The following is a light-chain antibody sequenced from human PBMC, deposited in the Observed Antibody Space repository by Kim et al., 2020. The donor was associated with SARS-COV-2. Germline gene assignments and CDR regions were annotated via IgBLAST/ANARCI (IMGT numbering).Light chain of an antibody. CDR3: QHYNNYPWT. V-gene: IGKV1-5*03. CDR2: KAS. J-gene: IGKJ1*01. CDR1: QSISTW. Sequence: DVHMTQSPATLSAAVGDRVTITCRASQSISTWVAWYQQKPGKAPNLLIYKASILESGVPSRFSGSASGTEFTLTITSLQPDDFGTYYCQHYNNYPWTFGQGTKVDIK.